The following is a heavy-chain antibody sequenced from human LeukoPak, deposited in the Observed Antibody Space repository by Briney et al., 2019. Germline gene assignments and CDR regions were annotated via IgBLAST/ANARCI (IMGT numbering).Heavy chain of an antibody. CDR3: ARPGRPGRGHDAFDI. J-gene: IGHJ3*02. V-gene: IGHV4-39*07. CDR1: GDSISSSSYY. D-gene: IGHD1-26*01. CDR2: INHSGST. Sequence: PSETLSLTCTVSGDSISSSSYYWVWIRQPPGKGLEWIGEINHSGSTNYNPSLKSRVTISVDTSKNQFSLKLSSVTAADTAVYYCARPGRPGRGHDAFDIWGQGTMVTVSS.